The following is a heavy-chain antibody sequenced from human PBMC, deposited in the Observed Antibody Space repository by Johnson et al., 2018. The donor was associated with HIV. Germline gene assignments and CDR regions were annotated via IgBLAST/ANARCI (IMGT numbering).Heavy chain of an antibody. CDR3: ARTQGYAFDI. V-gene: IGHV3-74*02. CDR1: GFTFSTYW. CDR2: ISSDGSST. Sequence: VQLVESGGGLVQPGGSLRLSCAASGFTFSTYWMHWVRQTPGKGLVWVSRISSDGSSTTYAVSVRGRFTISRDNAKNTLYLEMKSLRAEDTAVYYCARTQGYAFDIWGQGTMVTVSS. J-gene: IGHJ3*02.